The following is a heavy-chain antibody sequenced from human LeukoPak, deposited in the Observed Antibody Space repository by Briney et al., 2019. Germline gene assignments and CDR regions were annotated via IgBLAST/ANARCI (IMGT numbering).Heavy chain of an antibody. J-gene: IGHJ4*02. CDR2: INPSGGST. V-gene: IGHV1-46*01. CDR3: AREATVTAYAGGAFDY. CDR1: GYTFTSYY. D-gene: IGHD4-17*01. Sequence: ASVKVSCKASGYTFTSYYMHWVRQAPGQGLEWMGIINPSGGSTGYAQKFQGRVTMTRDTSTSTVYMELSSLRSEDTAVYYCAREATVTAYAGGAFDYWGQGTLVTVSS.